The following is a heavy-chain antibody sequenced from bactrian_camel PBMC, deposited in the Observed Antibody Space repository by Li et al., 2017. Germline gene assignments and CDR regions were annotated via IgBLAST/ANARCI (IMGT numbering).Heavy chain of an antibody. CDR2: ITTEGST. CDR3: KTIGSWYDCYSESAS. J-gene: IGHJ4*01. Sequence: VQLVESGGDLVRPGGSLRLSCLASGFTFGTKAMTWVRQAPGKGLEWVSTITTEGSTSYADSVKGRFTISKDKAKDTVYLQMNSLQPEDTAMYSCKTIGSWYDCYSESASWGQGTQVTVS. V-gene: IGHV3S42*01. CDR1: GFTFGTKA. D-gene: IGHD3*01.